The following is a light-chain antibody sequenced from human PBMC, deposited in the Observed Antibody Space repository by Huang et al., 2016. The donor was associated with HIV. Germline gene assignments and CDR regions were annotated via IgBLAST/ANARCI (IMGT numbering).Light chain of an antibody. V-gene: IGKV3-11*01. J-gene: IGKJ3*01. Sequence: EIVLTQSPATLSLSPGGRATLSCRASQNISSFLAWYQQGAGQAPRLLIYGASNRATGIPARFSGSGSGTDFTLTINILEPGDFAVYYCQQRFTFGPGTKVDIK. CDR3: QQRFT. CDR2: GAS. CDR1: QNISSF.